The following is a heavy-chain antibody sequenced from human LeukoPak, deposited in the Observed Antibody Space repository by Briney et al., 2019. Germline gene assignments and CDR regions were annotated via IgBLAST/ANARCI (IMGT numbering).Heavy chain of an antibody. V-gene: IGHV4-61*01. CDR1: GGSVSSGIYS. J-gene: IGHJ4*02. CDR2: IYYSGSS. CDR3: ARDFAARFDY. Sequence: SETLSLTCTVSGGSVSSGIYSWSWIRQPPGKGLEWIGYIYYSGSSNYNPSLMSRVAISVDTSKNQFSLKLGSVTAADAAVYYCARDFAARFDYWGQGTLVTVSS. D-gene: IGHD6-13*01.